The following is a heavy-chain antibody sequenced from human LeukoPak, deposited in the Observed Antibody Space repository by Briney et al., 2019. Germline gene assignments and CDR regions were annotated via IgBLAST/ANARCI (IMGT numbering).Heavy chain of an antibody. CDR2: ISSSGSTI. CDR3: ARFLYGDYALDY. J-gene: IGHJ4*02. Sequence: GGSLRLSCAASGFTFSSYEMNWVRQAPGKGLEWVSYISSSGSTIYYADPVKGRFTISRDNAKNSLYLQMNSLRAEDTAVYYCARFLYGDYALDYWGQGTLVTVSS. CDR1: GFTFSSYE. D-gene: IGHD4-17*01. V-gene: IGHV3-48*03.